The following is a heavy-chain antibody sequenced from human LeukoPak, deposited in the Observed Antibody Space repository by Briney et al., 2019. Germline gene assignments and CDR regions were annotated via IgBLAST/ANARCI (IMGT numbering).Heavy chain of an antibody. CDR2: ISSSSSTI. CDR3: ARDDNICCFDY. CDR1: GFTFSSYS. D-gene: IGHD3-10*02. J-gene: IGHJ4*02. Sequence: GGSLRPSCAVSGFTFSSYSMNWVRQAPGKGLEWVSYISSSSSTIYYADSVKGRFTISRDNAKNSLYLQMNSLRAEDTAVYYCARDDNICCFDYWGQGTLVTVSS. V-gene: IGHV3-48*01.